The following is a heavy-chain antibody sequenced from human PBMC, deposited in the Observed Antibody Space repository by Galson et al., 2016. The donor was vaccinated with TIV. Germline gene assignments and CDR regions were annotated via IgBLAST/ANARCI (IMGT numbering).Heavy chain of an antibody. Sequence: LRLSCAASGFTFSSYTMTWVRQAPGKGLEWVSSIRSSSSYKSYADSVRGRFTISRDNAKNSLYLQMNSLRAEDTAVYYCARDIFPYYGMDVWGQGTTVTVSS. D-gene: IGHD2-21*01. CDR2: IRSSSSYK. CDR3: ARDIFPYYGMDV. CDR1: GFTFSSYT. J-gene: IGHJ6*02. V-gene: IGHV3-21*01.